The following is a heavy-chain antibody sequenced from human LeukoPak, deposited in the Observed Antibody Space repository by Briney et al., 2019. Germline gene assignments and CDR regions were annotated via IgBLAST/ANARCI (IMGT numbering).Heavy chain of an antibody. CDR2: IIPIFGTA. Sequence: GASVKVSCKASGGTFSSYAISWVRQAPGQGLEWVGRIIPIFGTANYAQTFQGRVTITTDESTGTAYMELSSLRSEDTAVYYCARDPGGYYYDSRGYLDYWGQGTLVTVSS. CDR1: GGTFSSYA. J-gene: IGHJ4*02. D-gene: IGHD3-22*01. CDR3: ARDPGGYYYDSRGYLDY. V-gene: IGHV1-69*05.